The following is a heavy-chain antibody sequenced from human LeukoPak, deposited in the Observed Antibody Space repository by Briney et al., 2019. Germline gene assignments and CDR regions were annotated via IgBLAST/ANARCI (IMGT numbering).Heavy chain of an antibody. J-gene: IGHJ4*02. CDR1: GYTFTGYY. V-gene: IGHV1-18*04. CDR3: AREESYDILTGYYPFDY. Sequence: ASVKVSCKASGYTFTGYYMHWVRQAPGQGLEWMGWISAYNGNTNYAQKLQGRVTMTTDTSTSTAYMELRSLRSDDTAVYYCAREESYDILTGYYPFDYWGQGTLVTVSS. CDR2: ISAYNGNT. D-gene: IGHD3-9*01.